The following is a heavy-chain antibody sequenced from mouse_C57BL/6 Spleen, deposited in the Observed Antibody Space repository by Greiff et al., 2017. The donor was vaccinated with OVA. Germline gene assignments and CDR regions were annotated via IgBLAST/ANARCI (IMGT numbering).Heavy chain of an antibody. CDR2: ISYDGSN. V-gene: IGHV3-6*01. CDR3: ASANWIYAMDY. J-gene: IGHJ4*01. D-gene: IGHD4-1*01. Sequence: ESGPGLVKPSQSLSLTFSVTGYSITSGYYWNWIRQFPGNKLEWMGYISYDGSNNYNPSLKNRISITRDTSKNQFFLKLNSVTTEDTATYYCASANWIYAMDYWGQGTSVTVSS. CDR1: GYSITSGYY.